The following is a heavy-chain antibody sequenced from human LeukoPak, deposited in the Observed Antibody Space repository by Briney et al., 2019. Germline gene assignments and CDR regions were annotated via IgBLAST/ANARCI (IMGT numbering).Heavy chain of an antibody. D-gene: IGHD2-15*01. Sequence: GGSLRLSCAASGFTFSTYGMHWVRQAPGKGLEWVAFIRYDGSNKNYADSVKGRFTISRDNSKNTLFLQMNSLRAEDTAVYYCAKGVCGGSCYFGYWGQGTLVTVSS. J-gene: IGHJ4*02. V-gene: IGHV3-30*02. CDR3: AKGVCGGSCYFGY. CDR1: GFTFSTYG. CDR2: IRYDGSNK.